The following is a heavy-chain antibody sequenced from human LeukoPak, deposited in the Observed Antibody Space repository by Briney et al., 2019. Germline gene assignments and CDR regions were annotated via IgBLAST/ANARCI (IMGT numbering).Heavy chain of an antibody. CDR2: ISKDGSDK. CDR3: ASGGGARGWLQLRPFDY. V-gene: IGHV3-30*12. Sequence: PGRSLRLSCAASGFTFSSYGMHWVRQAPGKGLEWVAVISKDGSDKYYPGSVRGRFTISRDNSKNTIYLQMNSLRAEDTAVYYCASGGGARGWLQLRPFDYWGQGTLVTVSS. D-gene: IGHD5-24*01. J-gene: IGHJ4*02. CDR1: GFTFSSYG.